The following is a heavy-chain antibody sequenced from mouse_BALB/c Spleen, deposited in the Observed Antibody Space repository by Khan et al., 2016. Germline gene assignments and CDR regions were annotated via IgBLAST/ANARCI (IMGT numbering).Heavy chain of an antibody. CDR2: IDPATGNT. Sequence: VQLQQSGAELVKPGASVKLSCTASGFNIKDTYMHWVKQRPEQGLEWIGRIDPATGNTKYDPKFQGKATITADTSSNTAYLQLSSLTSEDTAVYYCARGDPYYAMDYWGQGTSATVAS. V-gene: IGHV14-3*02. CDR1: GFNIKDTY. CDR3: ARGDPYYAMDY. J-gene: IGHJ4*01. D-gene: IGHD3-3*01.